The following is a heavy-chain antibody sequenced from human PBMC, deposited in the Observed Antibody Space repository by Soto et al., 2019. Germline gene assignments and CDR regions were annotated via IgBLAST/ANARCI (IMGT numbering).Heavy chain of an antibody. CDR2: IQDNGNKK. D-gene: IGHD5-18*01. J-gene: IGHJ6*02. V-gene: IGHV3-7*01. CDR1: GFIFNDYW. Sequence: GGSLRLSCAASGFIFNDYWMTWVRQAPGKGLEWVANIQDNGNKKNYVESVEGRFTISRDNAKNSVYLKMNSLRAEDTAVYYCAKERGYNYGYDAMDVWGQGTTVTVSS. CDR3: AKERGYNYGYDAMDV.